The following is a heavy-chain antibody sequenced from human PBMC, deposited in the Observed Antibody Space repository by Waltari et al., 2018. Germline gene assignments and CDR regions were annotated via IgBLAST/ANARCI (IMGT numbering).Heavy chain of an antibody. D-gene: IGHD1-1*01. CDR1: GYSISSGYY. J-gene: IGHJ5*02. Sequence: QVQLQESGPGLVKPSETLSLTCTVSGYSISSGYYWGWIRQPPGKGLEWIGSIYHSGSTYYNPSLKSRVTISVDTSKNQFARKLSSVTAADTAVYYCGSSTGTAGWFDPWGQGTLVTVSS. CDR3: GSSTGTAGWFDP. V-gene: IGHV4-38-2*02. CDR2: IYHSGST.